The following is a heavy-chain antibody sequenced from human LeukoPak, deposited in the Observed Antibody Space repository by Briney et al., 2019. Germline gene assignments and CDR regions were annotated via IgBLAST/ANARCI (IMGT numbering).Heavy chain of an antibody. CDR1: GFIFSSYA. CDR3: AKAHIVVVPAATSAILN. D-gene: IGHD2-2*01. Sequence: AGVSLRLSCAASGFIFSSYAMHWVRQAPGKGLEWVAIISNDGSNKYYADSVKGRFTISRDNSKNTLYLQMNSLRAEDTAVYYCAKAHIVVVPAATSAILNWGQGTLVTVSS. CDR2: ISNDGSNK. J-gene: IGHJ4*02. V-gene: IGHV3-30-3*01.